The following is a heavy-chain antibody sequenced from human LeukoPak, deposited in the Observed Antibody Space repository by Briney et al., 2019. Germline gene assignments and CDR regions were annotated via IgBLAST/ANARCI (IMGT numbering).Heavy chain of an antibody. CDR3: ASAGYDFWSGSPEAFDI. Sequence: ASVKVSCKASGYTFTSYGISWVRQAPGQGLEWMGWISAYNGNTNYAQKLQGRVTMTTDTSTSTAYMELSSLRSEGTAVYYCASAGYDFWSGSPEAFDIWGQGTMVTVSS. CDR1: GYTFTSYG. V-gene: IGHV1-18*01. CDR2: ISAYNGNT. J-gene: IGHJ3*02. D-gene: IGHD3-3*01.